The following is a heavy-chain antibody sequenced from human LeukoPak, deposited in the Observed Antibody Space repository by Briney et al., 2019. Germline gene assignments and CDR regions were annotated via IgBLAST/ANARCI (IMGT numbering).Heavy chain of an antibody. D-gene: IGHD4-17*01. CDR2: IKQDGGEK. CDR1: GFTFSTYA. Sequence: GGSLRLSCAASGFTFSTYAMNWVRQAPGKGLEWVAHIKQDGGEKYYVDSVRGRFTISRDNAKKSLYLQMNSLRDESTGRYYSADGDAGGSPQFHYYGDVGGKGTAVTIPS. V-gene: IGHV3-7*01. J-gene: IGHJ6*03. CDR3: ADGDAGGSPQFHYYGDV.